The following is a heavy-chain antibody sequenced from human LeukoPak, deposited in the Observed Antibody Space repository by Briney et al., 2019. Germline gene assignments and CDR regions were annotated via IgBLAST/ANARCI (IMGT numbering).Heavy chain of an antibody. CDR3: ARVPTFCGSCMDV. Sequence: SETLSLTCAVYGGSFSDYYWSWIRQPPGKGLGWIGEINHSGSTKYNPSLKSRVTISVDTSKNQFSLKLRSVTAADTAVYYCARVPTFCGSCMDVWGQGTTVTVS. D-gene: IGHD2-21*01. V-gene: IGHV4-34*01. CDR2: INHSGST. CDR1: GGSFSDYY. J-gene: IGHJ6*02.